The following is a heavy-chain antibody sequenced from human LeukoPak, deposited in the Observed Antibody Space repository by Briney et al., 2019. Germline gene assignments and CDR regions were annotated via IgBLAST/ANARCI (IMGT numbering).Heavy chain of an antibody. D-gene: IGHD2-2*01. CDR3: AKHTISSCYDRLDN. V-gene: IGHV3-30*02. Sequence: GGSLRLSCAASGFTLSSYGMHWVRQAPGKGLEWVAYIRFGGSDKYYTDSVKGRFTISRDNSKNTLYLQMNSLRAEDTVVYYCAKHTISSCYDRLDNWGQGTLVTVSS. CDR2: IRFGGSDK. J-gene: IGHJ4*02. CDR1: GFTLSSYG.